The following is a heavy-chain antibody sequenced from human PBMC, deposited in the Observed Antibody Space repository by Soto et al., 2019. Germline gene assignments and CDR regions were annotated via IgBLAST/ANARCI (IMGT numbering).Heavy chain of an antibody. J-gene: IGHJ4*02. CDR3: ARRGSGGIPVAGTSFDY. D-gene: IGHD6-19*01. CDR1: GGSISSSSYY. CDR2: IYYSGST. V-gene: IGHV4-39*01. Sequence: QLQLQESGPGLVKPSETLSLTCTVSGGSISSSSYYWGWIRQPPGKGLEWIGNIYYSGSTYYNPSLKSRVTISVDTSKNQFSLKLSSVTAADTAVYYCARRGSGGIPVAGTSFDYWGQGTLVTVSS.